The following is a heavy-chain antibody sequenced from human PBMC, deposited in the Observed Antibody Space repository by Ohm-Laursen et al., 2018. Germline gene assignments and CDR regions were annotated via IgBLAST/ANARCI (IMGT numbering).Heavy chain of an antibody. J-gene: IGHJ4*02. CDR2: ISGSGASS. Sequence: SLRLSCSASGFTFSSYAMSWVRQTPGKSLECISTISGSGASSHYADSVEGRFTISRDNAKNSLYLQMNSLRAEDTAVYFCAKPQEGDDYGGYWGQGTLVTVSP. CDR3: AKPQEGDDYGGY. D-gene: IGHD4-17*01. V-gene: IGHV3-23*01. CDR1: GFTFSSYA.